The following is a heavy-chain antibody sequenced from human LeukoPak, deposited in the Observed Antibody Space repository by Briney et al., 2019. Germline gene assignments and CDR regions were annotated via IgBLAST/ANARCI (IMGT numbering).Heavy chain of an antibody. Sequence: GGSLRLSCAASGFTFDDYAMHWVRQAPGKGLEWVSGISWNSGSIGYADSVKGRSTISRDNAKNSLYLQMNSLRAGDTAVYYCVREGRSSRWDDWYSDLWGRGTLVTVSS. D-gene: IGHD6-13*01. CDR3: VREGRSSRWDDWYSDL. CDR1: GFTFDDYA. V-gene: IGHV3-9*01. CDR2: ISWNSGSI. J-gene: IGHJ2*01.